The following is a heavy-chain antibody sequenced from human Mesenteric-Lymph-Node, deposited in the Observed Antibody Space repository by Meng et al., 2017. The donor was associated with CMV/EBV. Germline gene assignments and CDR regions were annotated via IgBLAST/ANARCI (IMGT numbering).Heavy chain of an antibody. CDR2: MNPNSDNT. CDR1: GYTFTSYD. CDR3: ARGRSLRNCRDGYNCYLVEHREYNWFDP. D-gene: IGHD5-24*01. Sequence: ASVKVSCKASGYTFTSYDINWVRQATGQGLEWMGWMNPNSDNTGYAQKFQGRVTMTRNTSISTAYMELSSLRSEDTAVYYCARGRSLRNCRDGYNCYLVEHREYNWFDPWGQGTLVTVSS. J-gene: IGHJ5*02. V-gene: IGHV1-8*01.